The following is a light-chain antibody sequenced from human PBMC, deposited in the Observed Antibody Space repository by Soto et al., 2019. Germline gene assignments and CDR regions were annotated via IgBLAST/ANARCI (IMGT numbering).Light chain of an antibody. V-gene: IGLV2-14*03. CDR3: TSYTTNSTVV. J-gene: IGLJ2*01. CDR1: SRDVGASNY. CDR2: DVT. Sequence: QSVLTQPASVSGSPGQSITISCTGTSRDVGASNYVSWYQQHPGEAPKLMISDVTDRPSGVSYRFSGSKSGSTASLTISGLQAEDEADYFCTSYTTNSTVVFGGGTKLTVL.